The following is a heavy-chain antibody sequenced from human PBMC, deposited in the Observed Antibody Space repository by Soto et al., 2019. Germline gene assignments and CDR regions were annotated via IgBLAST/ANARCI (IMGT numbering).Heavy chain of an antibody. CDR1: GGSISSSNW. CDR3: ARESIVVPRAFDM. J-gene: IGHJ3*02. D-gene: IGHD2-21*01. Sequence: PSETLSLTCAVSGGSISSSNWWSWVRQPPGKGLEWIGEIYHSVSTNYNPSLKSRVTISVDKSKNQFSLKPSSVTAADTAVYYCARESIVVPRAFDMWGQVTMLTF. V-gene: IGHV4-4*02. CDR2: IYHSVST.